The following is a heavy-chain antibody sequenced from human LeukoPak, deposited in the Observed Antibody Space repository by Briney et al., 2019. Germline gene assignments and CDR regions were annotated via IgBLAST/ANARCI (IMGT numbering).Heavy chain of an antibody. Sequence: SVKVSFKASGGTFSSYAISWVRQAPGQGLVWMGGIIPIFGTANYAQKFQGRVTITADESTSTAYMELSSLRSEDTAVYYCARGTTYYDFWSGYPPTEYYGMDVWGQGTTVTVSS. CDR2: IIPIFGTA. J-gene: IGHJ6*02. CDR1: GGTFSSYA. D-gene: IGHD3-3*01. CDR3: ARGTTYYDFWSGYPPTEYYGMDV. V-gene: IGHV1-69*13.